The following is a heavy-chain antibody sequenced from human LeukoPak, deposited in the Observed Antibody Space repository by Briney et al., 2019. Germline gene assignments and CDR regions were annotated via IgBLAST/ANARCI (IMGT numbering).Heavy chain of an antibody. V-gene: IGHV4-59*01. CDR3: ARLGYPQAFDI. CDR2: IYYSGST. CDR1: GGSISSYY. J-gene: IGHJ3*02. Sequence: SETLSLTCTVSGGSISSYYWSWIRQPPGKGLEWLGYIYYSGSTNYNPSLKSRVTISVDTSKNQFSLKLSSVSAADTAVFYCARLGYPQAFDIWGQGTMVTVSS. D-gene: IGHD6-13*01.